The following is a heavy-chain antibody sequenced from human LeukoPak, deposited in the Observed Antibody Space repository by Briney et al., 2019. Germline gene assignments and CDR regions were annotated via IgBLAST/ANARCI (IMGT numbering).Heavy chain of an antibody. CDR1: GFTFSSYW. V-gene: IGHV3-21*01. Sequence: GGSLRLSCAASGFTFSSYWMSWVRQAPGKGLEWVSSISSSSSYIYYADSVKGRFTISRDNAKNSLYLQMNSLRAEDTAVYYCARDSLEGEWELRFDYWGQGTLVTVSS. J-gene: IGHJ4*02. CDR2: ISSSSSYI. CDR3: ARDSLEGEWELRFDY. D-gene: IGHD1-26*01.